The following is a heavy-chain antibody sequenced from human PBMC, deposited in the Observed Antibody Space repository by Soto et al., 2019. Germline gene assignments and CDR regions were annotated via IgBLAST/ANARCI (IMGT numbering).Heavy chain of an antibody. D-gene: IGHD3-10*01. V-gene: IGHV3-11*01. CDR1: GFIFSDYY. J-gene: IGHJ5*02. Sequence: QVQLVESGGGLVKPGGSLRLSCAASGFIFSDYYMSWIRQAPGKGLEWVSYISGSGSIVYYADSMKGRFTISRDNAKNSVYLQMNSLRVDDTAVYYFARDRGLYYYGSGSPSDLWGQGVLVTVSS. CDR3: ARDRGLYYYGSGSPSDL. CDR2: ISGSGSIV.